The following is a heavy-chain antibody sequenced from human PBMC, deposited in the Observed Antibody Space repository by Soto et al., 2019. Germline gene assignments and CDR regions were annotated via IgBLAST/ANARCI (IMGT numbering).Heavy chain of an antibody. CDR3: ARRVGYCSGGSCYGFDY. V-gene: IGHV5-51*01. CDR1: GYSFTSYW. Sequence: GESLKISCKGSGYSFTSYWIGWVRQMPGKGLEWMGIIYPGDSDTRYSPSFQGQVTISADKSISTAYLQWSSLKASDTAMYYCARRVGYCSGGSCYGFDYWGQGTLVTVSS. J-gene: IGHJ4*02. CDR2: IYPGDSDT. D-gene: IGHD2-15*01.